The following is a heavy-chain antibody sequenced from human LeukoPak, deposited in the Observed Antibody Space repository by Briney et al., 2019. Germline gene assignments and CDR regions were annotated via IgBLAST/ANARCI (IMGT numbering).Heavy chain of an antibody. Sequence: SETLSLTCTVSGGSISSSTYYWGWIRQPPGKGLEWIGSIFYSGRTYYNPSLKSRVTMSVDTSKNQFSLRLSSVNAADTAVYYCASLYIQTNWFDPWGQGTLVTVSS. D-gene: IGHD5-18*01. V-gene: IGHV4-39*07. CDR2: IFYSGRT. J-gene: IGHJ5*02. CDR3: ASLYIQTNWFDP. CDR1: GGSISSSTYY.